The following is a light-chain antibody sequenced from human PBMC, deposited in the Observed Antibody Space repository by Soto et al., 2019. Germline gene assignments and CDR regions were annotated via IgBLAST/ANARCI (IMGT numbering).Light chain of an antibody. CDR2: AAS. CDR3: QEYNNWHPIT. J-gene: IGKJ4*01. Sequence: EIVLTQSPGTLSLSPGERATLSCRASQSVGSNLAWYQQKPGQAPRLLIYAASTRATGIPARFSGSGSRTEFTLTISSLQSEDFAVYYCQEYNNWHPITFGGGTKVDVK. CDR1: QSVGSN. V-gene: IGKV3-15*01.